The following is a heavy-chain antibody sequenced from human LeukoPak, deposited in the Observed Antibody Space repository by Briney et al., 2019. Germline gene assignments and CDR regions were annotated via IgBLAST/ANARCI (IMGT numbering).Heavy chain of an antibody. J-gene: IGHJ6*02. Sequence: SETLSLTCTVSGGSISSYYWSWIRQPPGKGLEWIGYIYYSGSTNYNPSLKSRVTISVDTSKNQFSLKLSSVTAADTAVYYCARGSFGMAVWSQGTTVTVSS. CDR2: IYYSGST. CDR1: GGSISSYY. V-gene: IGHV4-59*01. CDR3: ARGSFGMAV.